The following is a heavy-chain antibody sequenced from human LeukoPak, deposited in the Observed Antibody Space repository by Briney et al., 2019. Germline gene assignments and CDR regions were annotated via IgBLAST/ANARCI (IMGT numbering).Heavy chain of an antibody. V-gene: IGHV1-2*02. CDR3: ARVVVVVAATDKVYCGEIDY. Sequence: ASVKVSCKASGYTFTGYYMHWVRQAPGQGLEGMGWINPKRGGTNYVQKRQGRVTMTTDTSTSAAYMELRSLRSDDTAVYYCARVVVVVAATDKVYCGEIDYWGQGTLVTVSS. CDR1: GYTFTGYY. D-gene: IGHD2-15*01. CDR2: INPKRGGT. J-gene: IGHJ4*02.